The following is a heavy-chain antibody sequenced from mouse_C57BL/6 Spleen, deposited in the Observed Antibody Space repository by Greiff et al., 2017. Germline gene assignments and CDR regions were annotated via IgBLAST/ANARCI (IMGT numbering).Heavy chain of an antibody. CDR1: GYTFTSYW. V-gene: IGHV1-72*01. CDR3: ARLIITTIVADY. CDR2: IDPNSGGT. J-gene: IGHJ2*01. Sequence: QVQLQQPGAELVKPGASVKLSCKASGYTFTSYWMHWVKQRPGRGLEWIGRIDPNSGGTKYNEKFKSKATMTVDKPSSTAYMQLSSLTSEDSADYYGARLIITTIVADYWGQGTTLTVSS. D-gene: IGHD1-1*01.